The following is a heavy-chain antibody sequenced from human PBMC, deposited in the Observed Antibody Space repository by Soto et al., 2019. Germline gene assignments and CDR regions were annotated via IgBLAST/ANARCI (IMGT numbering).Heavy chain of an antibody. D-gene: IGHD2-2*01. Sequence: GGSLRLSCAASGLTFSSYAMNWVRQAPGKGLECVSGISASGGRTYYGDSVKGRFTISRDNSKNMLYLQMNSLRAEDTAVYYCAKDRSPNTIDAFDIWGQGTMVTVSS. V-gene: IGHV3-23*01. CDR3: AKDRSPNTIDAFDI. J-gene: IGHJ3*02. CDR2: ISASGGRT. CDR1: GLTFSSYA.